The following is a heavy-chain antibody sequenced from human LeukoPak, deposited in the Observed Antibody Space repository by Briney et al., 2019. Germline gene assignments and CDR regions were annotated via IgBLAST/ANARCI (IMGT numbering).Heavy chain of an antibody. D-gene: IGHD5-12*01. V-gene: IGHV1-46*01. CDR3: ARQYTGYDLRGFDY. CDR1: GYTFTSYY. J-gene: IGHJ4*02. CDR2: INPSGGTT. Sequence: GASVKVSCKASGYTFTSYYMHWVRQAPGQGLEWMGIINPSGGTTSYAQKFQGRVTMTRDTSTSTVYMEVSSLRSEDTAVYYCARQYTGYDLRGFDYWGQGTLGTVSS.